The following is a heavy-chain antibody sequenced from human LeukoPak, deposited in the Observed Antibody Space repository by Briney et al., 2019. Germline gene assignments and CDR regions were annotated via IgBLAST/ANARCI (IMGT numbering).Heavy chain of an antibody. CDR3: ATEKGDSPDY. V-gene: IGHV3-21*04. D-gene: IGHD2-21*01. CDR2: ISSSSSYI. J-gene: IGHJ4*02. CDR1: GFTFSSYS. Sequence: GGSLRLSCAASGFTFSSYSMNWVRQAPGEGLEWVSSISSSSSYIYYADSVKGRFTISRDNAKNTLFVQMNSLRAEDTAVCYCATEKGDSPDYWGQGTLVTVSS.